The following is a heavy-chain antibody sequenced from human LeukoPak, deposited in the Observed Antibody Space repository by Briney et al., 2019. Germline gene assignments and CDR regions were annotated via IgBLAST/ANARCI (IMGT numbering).Heavy chain of an antibody. CDR2: ISGSGGST. V-gene: IGHV3-23*01. Sequence: GGSLRLSCAASGFTFSSYAMSWVRQAPGKGLEWVSAISGSGGSTYYADSVKGRFTISRDNSKNTLYLQMNSLRAEDTAVYYCAKGGVVTIFPQISDWGQGTLVTVSS. D-gene: IGHD3-3*01. CDR3: AKGGVVTIFPQISD. CDR1: GFTFSSYA. J-gene: IGHJ4*02.